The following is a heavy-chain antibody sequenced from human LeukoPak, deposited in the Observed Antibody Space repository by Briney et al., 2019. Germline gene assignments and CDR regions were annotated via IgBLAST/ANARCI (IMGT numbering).Heavy chain of an antibody. CDR2: FYSGGNT. J-gene: IGHJ4*02. CDR1: GFTVSSNH. V-gene: IGHV3-53*01. CDR3: ARDYYGSGRLDY. Sequence: GGSLRLSCAASGFTVSSNHVSWVRQAPGKGLEWLSVFYSGGNTYYVDSVKGRFTISRDNSKNTLYLQMNSLRAEDTAVYYCARDYYGSGRLDYWGQGTLVTVSS. D-gene: IGHD3-10*01.